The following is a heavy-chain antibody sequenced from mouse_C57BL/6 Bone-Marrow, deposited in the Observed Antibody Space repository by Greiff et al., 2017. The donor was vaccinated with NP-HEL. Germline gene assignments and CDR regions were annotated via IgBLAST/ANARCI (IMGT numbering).Heavy chain of an antibody. CDR1: GYTFTSYG. V-gene: IGHV1-81*01. CDR2: IYPRSGNT. CDR3: ARLPGGHWYFDV. Sequence: QVQLKQSGAELARPGASVKLSCKASGYTFTSYGISWVKQRTGQGLEWIGEIYPRSGNTYYNEKFKGKATLTADTSSSTAYMELRSLTSEDSAVYFCARLPGGHWYFDVWGTGTTVTVSS. J-gene: IGHJ1*03. D-gene: IGHD4-1*01.